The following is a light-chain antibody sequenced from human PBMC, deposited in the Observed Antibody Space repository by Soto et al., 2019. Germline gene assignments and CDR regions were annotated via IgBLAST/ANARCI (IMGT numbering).Light chain of an antibody. CDR2: EVR. J-gene: IGLJ3*02. V-gene: IGLV2-14*01. CDR3: SSYTASGTVV. CDR1: SSDVGGYNY. Sequence: QSALTQPASVSGSPGQSITISCTGTSSDVGGYNYVSWYQHHPGKAPKLMISEVRNRPSGVSNRFSGSKSGNTASLTISGLQAEGEANYYCSSYTASGTVVFGGGTKLTVL.